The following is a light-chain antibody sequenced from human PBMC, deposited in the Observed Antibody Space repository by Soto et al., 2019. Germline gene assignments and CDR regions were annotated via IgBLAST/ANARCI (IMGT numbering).Light chain of an antibody. V-gene: IGKV1-5*01. CDR1: QSISSW. CDR2: DAS. J-gene: IGKJ1*01. CDR3: QKYHSFSPT. Sequence: DIQMTQSPSTLSASVGDRVTITCRASQSISSWLAWYQQKPGRAPNLLIYDASSLESGVPSRFGGSGSGTEFTLTISSLQPDDFATYYCQKYHSFSPTFGQGTKVEIK.